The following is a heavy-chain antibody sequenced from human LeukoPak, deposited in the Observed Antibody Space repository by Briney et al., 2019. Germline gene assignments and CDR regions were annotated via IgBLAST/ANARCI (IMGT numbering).Heavy chain of an antibody. CDR2: IYSGGST. V-gene: IGHV3-53*01. CDR1: GFTVSSNY. CDR3: ARGQGTHPRYYSYGMDV. D-gene: IGHD3-10*01. Sequence: GGSLRLSCAASGFTVSSNYMSWVRQAPGKGLEWVSVIYSGGSTYYADSVKGRFTISRDNSKNTLYLQMNSLRAEDTAVYYCARGQGTHPRYYSYGMDVWGQGTTVTVSS. J-gene: IGHJ6*02.